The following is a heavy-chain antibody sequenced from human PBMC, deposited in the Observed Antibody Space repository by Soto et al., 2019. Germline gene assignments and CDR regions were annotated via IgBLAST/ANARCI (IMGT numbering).Heavy chain of an antibody. CDR3: AKDALIVVVTAASNYYYYGMDV. CDR2: ISGSGSGT. D-gene: IGHD2-2*01. CDR1: GFTFSSYA. Sequence: GGSLRLSCAASGFTFSSYAMMWVRQAPGKGLEWVSGISGSGSGTYYADSVKGRFTISRDNSKNTLYLQMNSLRAEDTAVYFCAKDALIVVVTAASNYYYYGMDVWGQGTKVTVYS. V-gene: IGHV3-23*01. J-gene: IGHJ6*02.